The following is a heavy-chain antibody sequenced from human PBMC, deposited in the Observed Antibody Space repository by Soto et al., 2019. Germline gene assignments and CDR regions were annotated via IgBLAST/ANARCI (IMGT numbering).Heavy chain of an antibody. CDR1: GFTFSSYA. Sequence: GGSLRLSCAASGFTFSSYAMHWVRQAPGKGLEWVAVISYDGSNKYYADSVKGRFTISRDNSKNTLYLQMNSLRAEDTAVYYCAGVLSGGIRRDGYNSDYWGQGTLVTVSS. V-gene: IGHV3-30-3*01. CDR3: AGVLSGGIRRDGYNSDY. D-gene: IGHD5-12*01. J-gene: IGHJ4*02. CDR2: ISYDGSNK.